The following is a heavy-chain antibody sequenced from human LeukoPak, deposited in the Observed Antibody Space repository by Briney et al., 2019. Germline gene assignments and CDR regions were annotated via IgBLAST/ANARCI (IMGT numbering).Heavy chain of an antibody. J-gene: IGHJ4*02. Sequence: SETLSLTCTVSGGSISGSSYYWGWIRQPPGKGLEWIGSIYYSGSTYYNPSLKSRVTISVDTSKNQFSLKLSSVTAADTAVYYCARDTGYCSGGSCYNYWGQGTLVTVSS. V-gene: IGHV4-39*07. CDR1: GGSISGSSYY. CDR2: IYYSGST. D-gene: IGHD2-15*01. CDR3: ARDTGYCSGGSCYNY.